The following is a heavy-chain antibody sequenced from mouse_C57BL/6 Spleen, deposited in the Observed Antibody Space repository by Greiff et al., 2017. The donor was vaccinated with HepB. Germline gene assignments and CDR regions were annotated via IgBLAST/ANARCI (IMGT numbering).Heavy chain of an antibody. CDR1: GYAFTNYL. V-gene: IGHV1-54*01. J-gene: IGHJ4*01. D-gene: IGHD1-1*01. CDR3: AREHYYGRNLHYAMDY. Sequence: QVQLQQSGAELVRPGTSVKVSCKASGYAFTNYLIEWVKQRPGQGLEWIGVINPGSGGTNYNEKFKGKATLTADKSSSTAYMQLSSLTSEDSAVYFCAREHYYGRNLHYAMDYWGQGTSVTVSS. CDR2: INPGSGGT.